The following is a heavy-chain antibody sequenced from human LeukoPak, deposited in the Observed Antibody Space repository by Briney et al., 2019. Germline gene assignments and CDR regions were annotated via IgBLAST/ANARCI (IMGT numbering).Heavy chain of an antibody. CDR3: ASTIGSAGTQY. CDR1: GFNFYNFW. V-gene: IGHV3-15*05. D-gene: IGHD6-13*01. J-gene: IGHJ4*02. Sequence: GGSLRLSCAVSGFNFYNFWMTWVRQAPGKGLEWVGRIKSKTAGGTTDYAAPVKGRFTISRDNAKNRLYLQMNSLGAEDTAVYYCASTIGSAGTQYWGQGTLVTVSS. CDR2: IKSKTAGGTT.